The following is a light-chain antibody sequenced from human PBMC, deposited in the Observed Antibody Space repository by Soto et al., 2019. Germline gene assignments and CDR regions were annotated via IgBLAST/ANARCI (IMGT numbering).Light chain of an antibody. V-gene: IGLV2-14*01. CDR2: EVS. CDR3: SSYTSSSTLV. J-gene: IGLJ2*01. CDR1: SSDVGGYNY. Sequence: QSVLTQPASVSGSPGQSITISCTGTSSDVGGYNYVSWYQQHPGKAPKLMIYEVSNRPSGVSNRFSGSKSGNTASLTISGLPAEDEADYYCSSYTSSSTLVFCGGTQLTVL.